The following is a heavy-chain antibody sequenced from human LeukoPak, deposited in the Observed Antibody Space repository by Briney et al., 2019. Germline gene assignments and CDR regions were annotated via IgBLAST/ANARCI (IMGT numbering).Heavy chain of an antibody. CDR3: ARERGTIAVPYYFDF. CDR2: ISTSGST. V-gene: IGHV4-4*07. Sequence: PAETQGLICSVSGGSISNYYWSWIRQPAGKGLDWIGRISTSGSTNYKPSLRSRVTISRDASKDQFSLRLSSVAAADTAVYYCARERGTIAVPYYFDFWGQGSLATVSS. CDR1: GGSISNYY. J-gene: IGHJ4*01. D-gene: IGHD2-15*01.